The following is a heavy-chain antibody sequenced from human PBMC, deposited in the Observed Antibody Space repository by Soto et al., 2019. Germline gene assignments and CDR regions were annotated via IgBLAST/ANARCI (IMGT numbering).Heavy chain of an antibody. CDR3: ARLYYYDSSGPGHWFDP. Sequence: ASLKVSCKASGYTFTGYNMPWVRQAPGQGLEWMGWINPNSGGTNYAQKFQGRVTMTRDTSISTAYMELSRLRSDDTAVYYCARLYYYDSSGPGHWFDPWGQGTLVTVSS. V-gene: IGHV1-2*02. CDR1: GYTFTGYN. J-gene: IGHJ5*02. D-gene: IGHD3-22*01. CDR2: INPNSGGT.